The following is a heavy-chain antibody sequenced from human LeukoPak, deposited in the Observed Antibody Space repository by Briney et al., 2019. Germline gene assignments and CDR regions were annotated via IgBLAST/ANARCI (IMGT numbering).Heavy chain of an antibody. D-gene: IGHD6-13*01. CDR2: ISYDGSIK. CDR1: GFTFSSHA. V-gene: IGHV3-30-3*01. CDR3: ARRLITSSWSLDS. J-gene: IGHJ4*02. Sequence: GGSLRPSCAASGFTFSSHAMHWVRQAPGKGLEWVAVISYDGSIKYYADSVKGRFTISRDNSNNRVYLQMNSLRAEDTAVYYCARRLITSSWSLDSWGQGTLVTVSS.